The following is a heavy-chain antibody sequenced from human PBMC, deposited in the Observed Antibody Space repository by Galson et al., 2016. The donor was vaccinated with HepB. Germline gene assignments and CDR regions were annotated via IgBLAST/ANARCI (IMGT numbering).Heavy chain of an antibody. V-gene: IGHV3-53*01. J-gene: IGHJ4*02. D-gene: IGHD4-17*01. Sequence: SLRLSCAASGFRVSGNYMNWVRQAPGKGLEWVSIIYSGGRTYYADSVKGRFTISRDNSKNTVYLQMDRLRAKDTAVYYCAKAYGVDSYHFNDWGQGTLVIGSS. CDR3: AKAYGVDSYHFND. CDR2: IYSGGRT. CDR1: GFRVSGNY.